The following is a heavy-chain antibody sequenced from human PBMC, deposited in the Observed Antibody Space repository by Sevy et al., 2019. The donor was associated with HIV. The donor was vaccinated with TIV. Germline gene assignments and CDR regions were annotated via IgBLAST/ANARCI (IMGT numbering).Heavy chain of an antibody. CDR2: TSHDGKYN. CDR3: ARLFSCGGDCYYLDY. V-gene: IGHV3-30*04. CDR1: GFTFSSYD. D-gene: IGHD2-21*02. Sequence: GGSLRLSCAGSGFTFSSYDMHWVRQAPGKGLEWVAVTSHDGKYNNYADSVKVRFTISIDNFKNTLYLQMNSLRVEDTAVYFCARLFSCGGDCYYLDYWGQGALVTVSS. J-gene: IGHJ4*02.